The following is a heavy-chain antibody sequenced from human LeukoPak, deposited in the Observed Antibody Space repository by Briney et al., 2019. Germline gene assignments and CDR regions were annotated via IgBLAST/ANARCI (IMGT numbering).Heavy chain of an antibody. J-gene: IGHJ4*02. V-gene: IGHV5-51*01. CDR1: GYSFTSYW. CDR2: IYPGDSDT. Sequence: GESLKISCKGSGYSFTSYWIGWVRQMPGKGLEWMGIIYPGDSDTRYSPSFQGQVTISADKSISTAYLQWSSLKAWDTAMYYCARAMVRGVSNPQFDYWGQGTLVTVSS. D-gene: IGHD3-10*01. CDR3: ARAMVRGVSNPQFDY.